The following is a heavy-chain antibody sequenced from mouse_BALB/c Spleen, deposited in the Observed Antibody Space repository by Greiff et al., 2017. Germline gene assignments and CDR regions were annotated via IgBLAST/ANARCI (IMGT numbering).Heavy chain of an antibody. CDR3: ARDYYGSSYGYCDV. D-gene: IGHD1-1*01. CDR2: ISSGGST. CDR1: GFTFSSYA. J-gene: IGHJ1*01. Sequence: EVNVVESGGGLVKPGGSLKLSCAASGFTFSSYAMSWVRQTPEKRLEWVASISSGGSTYYPDSVKGRFTISRDNARNILYLQMSSLRSEDTAMYYCARDYYGSSYGYCDVWGEGTTVTVSS. V-gene: IGHV5-6-5*01.